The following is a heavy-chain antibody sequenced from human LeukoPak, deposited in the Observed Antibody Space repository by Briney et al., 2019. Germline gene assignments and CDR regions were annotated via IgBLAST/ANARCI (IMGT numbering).Heavy chain of an antibody. J-gene: IGHJ4*02. CDR2: IYSGGST. Sequence: PGGSLRLSCAASGFTVSSNYMSWVRQAPGKGLEWVSVIYSGGSTYYADSVKGRFTISRDNSKNTLYLQMNSLRAEDTAVYYCARGATSHCYDYWGQGTLVTVSS. D-gene: IGHD2-2*01. V-gene: IGHV3-53*01. CDR3: ARGATSHCYDY. CDR1: GFTVSSNY.